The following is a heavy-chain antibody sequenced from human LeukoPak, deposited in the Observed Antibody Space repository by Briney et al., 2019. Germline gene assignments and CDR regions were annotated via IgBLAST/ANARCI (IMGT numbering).Heavy chain of an antibody. Sequence: ASVKVSCKASGYTFTGYYMHWVRQAPGQGLEWMGWINPNSGGTNYAQKFQGRVTMTRDTSISTAYMELSRLGSDDTAVYYCAVGQGEWSYFDYWGQGTLVTVSS. D-gene: IGHD3-3*01. V-gene: IGHV1-2*02. J-gene: IGHJ4*02. CDR2: INPNSGGT. CDR1: GYTFTGYY. CDR3: AVGQGEWSYFDY.